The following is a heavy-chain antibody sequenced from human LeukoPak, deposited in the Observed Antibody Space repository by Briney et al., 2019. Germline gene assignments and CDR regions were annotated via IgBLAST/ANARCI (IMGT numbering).Heavy chain of an antibody. D-gene: IGHD3-22*01. V-gene: IGHV4-4*07. CDR3: ARSDYYDSSGYPTHLNWFDP. J-gene: IGHJ5*02. CDR1: GGSMSSYY. CDR2: IYITGST. Sequence: SETLSLTCTVSGGSMSSYYWSWIRQPAGKGLEWIGRIYITGSTNYNPSLKSRVTMSVDTSKNQFSLKLSSVTAAGTAVNYCARSDYYDSSGYPTHLNWFDPWGQGTLVTVSS.